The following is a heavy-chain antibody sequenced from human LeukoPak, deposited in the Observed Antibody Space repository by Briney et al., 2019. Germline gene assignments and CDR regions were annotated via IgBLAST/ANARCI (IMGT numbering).Heavy chain of an antibody. CDR3: ARNIGWYFDL. CDR2: IDSDGRTT. D-gene: IGHD2/OR15-2a*01. J-gene: IGHJ2*01. CDR1: GFTFGRYW. V-gene: IGHV3-74*01. Sequence: GGSLRLSCAASGFTFGRYWMHWVRQAPGEGLVWVSRIDSDGRTTNYADSVKGRFTTSRDDAQNTLYLQMYSLRAEDTAVYYCARNIGWYFDLWGRGTLVTVSS.